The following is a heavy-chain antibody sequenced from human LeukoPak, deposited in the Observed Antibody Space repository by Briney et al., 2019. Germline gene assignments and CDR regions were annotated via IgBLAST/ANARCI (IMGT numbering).Heavy chain of an antibody. J-gene: IGHJ4*02. CDR1: GFTFSEFW. CDR2: IKEDGSKK. D-gene: IGHD3-10*01. V-gene: IGHV3-7*03. CDR3: AKETYYYGSGSSRAFDY. Sequence: PGGSLRLSCAASGFTFSEFWMSWVRQAPGKGLEWLANIKEDGSKKYYVDSVKGRFTISRDNSKNTLYLQMNSLRAGDTAVYYCAKETYYYGSGSSRAFDYWGQGTLVTVSS.